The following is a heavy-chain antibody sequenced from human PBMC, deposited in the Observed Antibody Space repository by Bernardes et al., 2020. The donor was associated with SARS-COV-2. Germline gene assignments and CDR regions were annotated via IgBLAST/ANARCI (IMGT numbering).Heavy chain of an antibody. CDR3: ARDTGGPTVLYKDLRGDYGHSDT. D-gene: IGHD2-21*01. Sequence: GGSLRLSCAASGFTFSRSWMSWVRQAPGKGLEWVANIKLDGSEKFYVDSVKGRFTISRDNAKNSLYLQMNSLRAECTAVYYCARDTGGPTVLYKDLRGDYGHSDTWGHRVLINVS. V-gene: IGHV3-7*01. CDR1: GFTFSRSW. CDR2: IKLDGSEK. J-gene: IGHJ5*01.